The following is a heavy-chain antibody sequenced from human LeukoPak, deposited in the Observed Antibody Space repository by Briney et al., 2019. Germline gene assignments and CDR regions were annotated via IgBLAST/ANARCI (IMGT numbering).Heavy chain of an antibody. CDR2: IYPGDSDT. CDR3: ARPYCSSTSCWANWFDP. V-gene: IGHV5-51*01. J-gene: IGHJ5*02. CDR1: GYSFTSYW. Sequence: ASVKISCKGSGYSFTSYWIGWVRQMPGKGLEWMGIIYPGDSDTRYSPSFQGQVTISADKSISTAYLQWSSLKASDTAMYYCARPYCSSTSCWANWFDPWGQGTLVTVSS. D-gene: IGHD2-2*01.